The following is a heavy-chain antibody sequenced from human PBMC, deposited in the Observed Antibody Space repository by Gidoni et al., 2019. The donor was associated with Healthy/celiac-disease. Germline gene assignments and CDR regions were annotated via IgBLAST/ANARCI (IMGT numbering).Heavy chain of an antibody. CDR1: GRSFSGYY. J-gene: IGHJ4*02. CDR2: INHSGST. Sequence: QVQLQQWGAGLLKPSETLSLTCPVYGRSFSGYYWSWIRQPPGKGLEWIGEINHSGSTKYNPCLKSRVTISVDKSKNQVSMKLRSVTAADTAVYYCARCLTDDYGDYNAEYWGQGTLVTVSS. D-gene: IGHD4-17*01. CDR3: ARCLTDDYGDYNAEY. V-gene: IGHV4-34*01.